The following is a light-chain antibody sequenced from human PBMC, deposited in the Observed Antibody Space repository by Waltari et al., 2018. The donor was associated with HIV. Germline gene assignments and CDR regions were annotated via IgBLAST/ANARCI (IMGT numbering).Light chain of an antibody. CDR1: QSVLYSSNNKNY. J-gene: IGKJ2*01. V-gene: IGKV4-1*01. CDR2: WAS. CDR3: QQYYSTPYT. Sequence: DIVMTQSPDSLAVSLGERATINCKSSQSVLYSSNNKNYLAWYQQKPGQPPKLLIYWASTLEVGVPDRVSGSGSGTDFTLTISSLQAEDVAVYYCQQYYSTPYTFGQGTKLEIK.